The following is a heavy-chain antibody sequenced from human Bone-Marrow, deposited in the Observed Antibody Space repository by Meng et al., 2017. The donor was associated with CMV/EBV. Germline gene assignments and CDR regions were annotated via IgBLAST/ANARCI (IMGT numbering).Heavy chain of an antibody. CDR3: ARVGGYWDFDH. Sequence: SVKVSCKASGYTFTSYGISWVRQAPGQGLEWMGGIIPIFGTANYAQKFQGRVTITTDESTSTAYMELSSLRSEDTAVYYCARVGGYWDFDHWGQGTLVTVSS. D-gene: IGHD1-26*01. CDR1: GYTFTSYG. J-gene: IGHJ4*02. V-gene: IGHV1-69*05. CDR2: IIPIFGTA.